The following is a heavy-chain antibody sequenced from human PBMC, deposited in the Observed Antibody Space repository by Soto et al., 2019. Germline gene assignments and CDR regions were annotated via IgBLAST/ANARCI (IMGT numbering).Heavy chain of an antibody. CDR1: GFTFSSYG. J-gene: IGHJ3*02. Sequence: QVQLVESGGGVVQPGRSLRLSCAASGFTFSSYGMHWVRQAPGKGLEWVAVIWYDGSNKYYADSVKGRFTISRDNSKNTLYRQRNSLRGDDTAVYYCARDQAPYSGSYYRRDAFDIWGQGTMVTVSS. D-gene: IGHD1-26*01. CDR3: ARDQAPYSGSYYRRDAFDI. V-gene: IGHV3-33*01. CDR2: IWYDGSNK.